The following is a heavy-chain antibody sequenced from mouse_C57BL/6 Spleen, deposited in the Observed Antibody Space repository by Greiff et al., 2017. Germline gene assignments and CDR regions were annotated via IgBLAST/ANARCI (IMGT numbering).Heavy chain of an antibody. Sequence: EVKVVESGGGLVKPGGSLKLSCAASGFTFSDYGMHWVRQAPEKGLEWVAYISSGSSTIYYADTVKGRFTLSRDNAKTTLFLQMTSLRSEDTAMYFCAKRRGYYYAMDYWGQGTSVTVSS. CDR1: GFTFSDYG. CDR3: AKRRGYYYAMDY. V-gene: IGHV5-17*01. CDR2: ISSGSSTI. J-gene: IGHJ4*01.